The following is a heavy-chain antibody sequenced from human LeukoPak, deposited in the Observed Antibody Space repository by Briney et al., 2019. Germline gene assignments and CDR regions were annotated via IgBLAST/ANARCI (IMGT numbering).Heavy chain of an antibody. Sequence: PGGSLRLSCAASGFTFSSYGMHWVRQAPGKGLEWVAFIWYDGSNKYYADSVKGRFTISRDNAKNSLYLQMDSLRAEETALYYCATNMYTEDYYLYPFWGQGTLVTVSS. J-gene: IGHJ4*02. V-gene: IGHV3-33*03. CDR1: GFTFSSYG. CDR2: IWYDGSNK. D-gene: IGHD2/OR15-2a*01. CDR3: ATNMYTEDYYLYPF.